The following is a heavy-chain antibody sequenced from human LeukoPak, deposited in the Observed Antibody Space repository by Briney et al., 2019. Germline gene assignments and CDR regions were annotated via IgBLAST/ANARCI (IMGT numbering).Heavy chain of an antibody. Sequence: GGSLRPSCAASGFTFSSYSMNWVRQAPGKGLEWVSSISSSSSYIYYADSVKGRFTISRDNAKNSLYLQMNSLRAEDTAVYYCARDRVTMVRGVIIPNDYWGQGTLVTVSS. CDR1: GFTFSSYS. V-gene: IGHV3-21*01. CDR2: ISSSSSYI. D-gene: IGHD3-10*01. CDR3: ARDRVTMVRGVIIPNDY. J-gene: IGHJ4*02.